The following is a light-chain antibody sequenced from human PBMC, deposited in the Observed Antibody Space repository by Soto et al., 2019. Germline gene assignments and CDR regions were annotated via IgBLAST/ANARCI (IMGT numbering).Light chain of an antibody. V-gene: IGLV2-8*01. J-gene: IGLJ1*01. CDR2: EVT. CDR3: SSHSGSSNFYV. CDR1: NSDVGGYNS. Sequence: QSVLTQPPSASGSPGQSATISCTGTNSDVGGYNSVSWFQQRPGKAPKLLIYEVTKRPSGVPDRFSGSKSGNTASLTVSGLQAEDEADYYCSSHSGSSNFYVFGTGTKLTVL.